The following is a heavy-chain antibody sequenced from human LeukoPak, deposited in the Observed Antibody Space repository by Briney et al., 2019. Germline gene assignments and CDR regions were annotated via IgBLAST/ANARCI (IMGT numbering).Heavy chain of an antibody. CDR3: ARGNSSDWFDL. V-gene: IGHV3-66*02. J-gene: IGHJ2*01. CDR2: IYSGGST. CDR1: GFTVSSNY. D-gene: IGHD6-19*01. Sequence: GGSLRLSCAASGFTVSSNYMTWVRQAPGKGLEWVSVIYSGGSTYYADSVTGRFTTSRDNSKNTLYPQMNSLRPEDTAVYYCARGNSSDWFDLWGRGTLVTVSS.